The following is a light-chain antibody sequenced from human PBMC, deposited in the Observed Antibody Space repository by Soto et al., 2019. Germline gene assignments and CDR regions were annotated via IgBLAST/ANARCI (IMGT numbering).Light chain of an antibody. J-gene: IGKJ3*01. CDR3: QHYGSALFT. Sequence: EIVLTQSPGTLSLSPGERATLSCRASQSFSSSYLAWYQKKPGQAPRLLIYGASSRATGIPERFSGSGSGTDFTLTISSLEPEDFAVYYCQHYGSALFTFGPGTKVEVK. CDR2: GAS. V-gene: IGKV3-20*01. CDR1: QSFSSSY.